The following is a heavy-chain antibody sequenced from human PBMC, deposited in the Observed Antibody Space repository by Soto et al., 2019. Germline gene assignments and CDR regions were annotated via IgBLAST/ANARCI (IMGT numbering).Heavy chain of an antibody. D-gene: IGHD5-18*01. CDR2: IIPILGIA. J-gene: IGHJ4*02. CDR1: GGTFSSYT. V-gene: IGHV1-69*08. CDR3: ARDPRYSYDFDY. Sequence: QVQLVQSGAEVKKPGSSVKVSCKASGGTFSSYTISWVRQAPGQGLEWMGRIIPILGIANYAQKFQGRVTITADKSTSTAYMELSSLRSEDTAVYYCARDPRYSYDFDYWGQGTLVTVSS.